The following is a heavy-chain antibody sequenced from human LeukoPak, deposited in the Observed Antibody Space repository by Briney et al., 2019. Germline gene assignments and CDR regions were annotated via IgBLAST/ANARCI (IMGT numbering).Heavy chain of an antibody. CDR1: GFTFSSYA. Sequence: GGSLRLSCAASGFTFSSYAMSWVRQAPGKGLEWVSAISGSGGSTYYADSVKGQFTISRDNSKNTLYLQMNSLRAEDTAVYYCAKGGASGYFFDYWGQGTLVTVSS. CDR3: AKGGASGYFFDY. D-gene: IGHD3-22*01. V-gene: IGHV3-23*01. J-gene: IGHJ4*02. CDR2: ISGSGGST.